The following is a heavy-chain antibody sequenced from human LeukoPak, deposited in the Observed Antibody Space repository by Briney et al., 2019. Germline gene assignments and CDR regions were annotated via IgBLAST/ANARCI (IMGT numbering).Heavy chain of an antibody. CDR1: GYTFTNYG. CDR2: ISAYNGNT. V-gene: IGHV1-18*01. Sequence: ASVKVSCKASGYTFTNYGINWVRQAPGQGLEWMGRISAYNGNTNYAQKLQGRVTMTTDTSTSTAYMELRGLRSDDTAVYYCARDLDQYSGRFGGFGHDFWGQGTLVTVSS. J-gene: IGHJ4*02. D-gene: IGHD1-26*01. CDR3: ARDLDQYSGRFGGFGHDF.